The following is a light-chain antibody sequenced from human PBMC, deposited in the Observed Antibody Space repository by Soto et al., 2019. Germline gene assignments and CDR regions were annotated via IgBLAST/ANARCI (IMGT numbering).Light chain of an antibody. Sequence: QSALTQPASVSGSPGQSITISCTGTSSDVAAYNYVSWFQHHAGKAPKLMLYDVNNRPSGVSNRFSGSKSGNTASLTISGLQVEYEADYYCSSYTTSNTPLYVFGTGTKVTVL. CDR2: DVN. J-gene: IGLJ1*01. CDR3: SSYTTSNTPLYV. V-gene: IGLV2-14*03. CDR1: SSDVAAYNY.